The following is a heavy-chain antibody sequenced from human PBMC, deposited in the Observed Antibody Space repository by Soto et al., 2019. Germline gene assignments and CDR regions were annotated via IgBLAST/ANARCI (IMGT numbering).Heavy chain of an antibody. CDR2: IWYDGSNK. V-gene: IGHV3-33*01. D-gene: IGHD3-10*01. J-gene: IGHJ4*02. CDR1: GFTFSSYG. CDR3: AREDYGSGSFDY. Sequence: QVQLVESGGGVVQPGMSLRLSCAASGFTFSSYGMHWVRQAPGKGLEWVAVIWYDGSNKYYADSVKGRFTISRDNSKNTLDLQMNSLRAEDTAVYYCAREDYGSGSFDYWGQGTLVTVSS.